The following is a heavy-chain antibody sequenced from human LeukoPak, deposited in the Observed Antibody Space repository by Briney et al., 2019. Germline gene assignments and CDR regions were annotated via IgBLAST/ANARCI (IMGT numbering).Heavy chain of an antibody. CDR3: ARVRYDFWSGYPSVDV. CDR1: GGSISSYY. CDR2: IYTSGST. D-gene: IGHD3-3*01. Sequence: SETLSLTCTVSGGSISSYYWSWIRQPAGKGLEWIGRIYTSGSTNYNPSLKSRVTISVDTSKNQFSLKLSSVTAADTAVYYCARVRYDFWSGYPSVDVWGKGTTVTVSS. J-gene: IGHJ6*04. V-gene: IGHV4-4*07.